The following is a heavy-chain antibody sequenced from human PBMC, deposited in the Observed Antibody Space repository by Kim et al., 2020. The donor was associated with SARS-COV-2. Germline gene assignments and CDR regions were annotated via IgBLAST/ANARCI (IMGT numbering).Heavy chain of an antibody. D-gene: IGHD3-10*01. J-gene: IGHJ4*02. CDR1: GFTFSKYW. V-gene: IGHV3-7*01. Sequence: GGSLRLSCETSGFTFSKYWMTWVRQSPGKGLEWLANIKEDGSKTHYADPVKGRMTVFRDNAKRSLYLQMEHLRVDETAVYYCVRPGSITLLRVVLLDYWGQGTPVTVSS. CDR3: VRPGSITLLRVVLLDY. CDR2: IKEDGSKT.